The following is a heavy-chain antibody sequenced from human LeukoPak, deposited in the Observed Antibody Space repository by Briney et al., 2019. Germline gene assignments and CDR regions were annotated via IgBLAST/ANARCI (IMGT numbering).Heavy chain of an antibody. Sequence: GGSLRLSCAASGFTFDDYTMHWVRQAPGKGLEWVSLISWDGGSTYYADSVKGRFTISRDNSKNTLYLQMNSLRAEDTAVYYCAPTSARKSNNNFDYWGQGTLVTVSS. D-gene: IGHD1/OR15-1a*01. V-gene: IGHV3-43*01. CDR3: APTSARKSNNNFDY. CDR1: GFTFDDYT. J-gene: IGHJ4*02. CDR2: ISWDGGST.